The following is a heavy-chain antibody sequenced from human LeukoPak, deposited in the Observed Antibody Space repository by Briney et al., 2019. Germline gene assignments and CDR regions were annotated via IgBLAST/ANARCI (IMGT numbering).Heavy chain of an antibody. CDR1: GGTFSSYA. J-gene: IGHJ4*02. D-gene: IGHD3-9*01. CDR2: IIPILGIA. Sequence: ASVKVSCKASGGTFSSYAISWVRQAPGQGLEWMGRIIPILGIANYAQKFQGRVRITADKSTSTAYMELSSLRSEDTAVYYCARETYYDILTGYYSDDYWGQGTLVTVSS. CDR3: ARETYYDILTGYYSDDY. V-gene: IGHV1-69*04.